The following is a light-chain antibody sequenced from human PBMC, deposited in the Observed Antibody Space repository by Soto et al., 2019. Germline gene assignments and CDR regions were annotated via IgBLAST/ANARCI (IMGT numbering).Light chain of an antibody. CDR1: QSVRNN. CDR3: QQYDHWLS. CDR2: SAS. V-gene: IGKV3-15*01. Sequence: EIVVTQSPATLSVSPGERATLSCRASQSVRNNLAWYQQKPGQAPRLLVYSASAKATGIPARFSGSGSGTEFTLTINSMQSEDFAVYYCQQYDHWLSFGGGTKVEIK. J-gene: IGKJ4*01.